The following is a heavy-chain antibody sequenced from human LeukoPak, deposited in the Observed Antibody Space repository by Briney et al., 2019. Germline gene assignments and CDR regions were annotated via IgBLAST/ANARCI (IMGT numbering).Heavy chain of an antibody. CDR1: GGSISSGSYY. V-gene: IGHV4-61*02. Sequence: PSETLSLTCTVSGGSISSGSYYWSWIRQPAGKGLEWIGRIYTSGSTNYNPSLKSRVTISVDTSKNQFSLKLSSVTAADTAVYYCARRHRAVAGTVLFDYWGQGTLVTVSS. D-gene: IGHD6-19*01. CDR2: IYTSGST. CDR3: ARRHRAVAGTVLFDY. J-gene: IGHJ4*02.